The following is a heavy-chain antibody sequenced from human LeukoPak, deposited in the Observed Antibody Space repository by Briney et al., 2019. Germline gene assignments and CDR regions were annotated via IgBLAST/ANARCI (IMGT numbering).Heavy chain of an antibody. Sequence: SETLSLTCAVYGESFSGYFWNWIRQPPGKGLEWIGEINHSGSTSNHNPSLKSRVTMSVDTSKNQFSLKLSSVTAADTAVYYCAKTYYDILTGYGGPYYMDVWGKGTTVTVSS. J-gene: IGHJ6*03. CDR3: AKTYYDILTGYGGPYYMDV. CDR2: INHSGSTS. CDR1: GESFSGYF. V-gene: IGHV4-34*01. D-gene: IGHD3-9*01.